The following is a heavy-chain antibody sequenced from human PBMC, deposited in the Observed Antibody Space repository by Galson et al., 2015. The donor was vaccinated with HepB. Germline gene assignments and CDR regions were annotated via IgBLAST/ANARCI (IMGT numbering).Heavy chain of an antibody. Sequence: SVKVSCKASGESFSTFAISWVRQAPGQGLEWMGGIIPISGSTNYAQKFQGRVTISAIESTTTVYMELSSLRSEGAAVYYCARGPPRTRRYFDHWGLGTLVTVSS. D-gene: IGHD3-16*02. V-gene: IGHV1-69*13. J-gene: IGHJ4*02. CDR2: IIPISGST. CDR1: GESFSTFA. CDR3: ARGPPRTRRYFDH.